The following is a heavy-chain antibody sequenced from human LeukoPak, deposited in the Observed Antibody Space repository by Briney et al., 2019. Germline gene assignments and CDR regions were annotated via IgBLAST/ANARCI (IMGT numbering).Heavy chain of an antibody. V-gene: IGHV5-51*01. CDR3: ARYYYDSSGYYPHY. D-gene: IGHD3-22*01. Sequence: GDSLKIYCMGSGYSVTSYWIGWVRHMTGKSLEWMGIIYPGDSDTRYSPSFQGQVTISAHKSISTPYLQWSSLKASDTAMYYCARYYYDSSGYYPHYWGQGTLVTVSS. CDR2: IYPGDSDT. J-gene: IGHJ4*02. CDR1: GYSVTSYW.